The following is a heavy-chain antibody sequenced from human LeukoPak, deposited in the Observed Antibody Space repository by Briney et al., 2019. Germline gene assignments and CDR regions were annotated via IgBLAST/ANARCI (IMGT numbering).Heavy chain of an antibody. CDR1: GDSISNYY. CDR2: IYYSGST. J-gene: IGHJ4*02. D-gene: IGHD3-3*01. Sequence: PSETLFLTCTVSGDSISNYYWSWIRQPPGKGLEWIGYIYYSGSTKYNPSLKGRVTISADTSKNQVSLKLSSVTAADTAVYFCARQSGYYYYWGQGTLVTVSS. V-gene: IGHV4-59*01. CDR3: ARQSGYYYY.